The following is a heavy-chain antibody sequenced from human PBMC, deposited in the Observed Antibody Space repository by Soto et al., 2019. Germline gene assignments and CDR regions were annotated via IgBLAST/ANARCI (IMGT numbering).Heavy chain of an antibody. CDR2: IYYSGST. D-gene: IGHD1-7*01. V-gene: IGHV4-39*01. CDR1: GGSISSSTYY. J-gene: IGHJ3*02. Sequence: SETLSLTCTVSGGSISSSTYYWGWIRQPPGKGLEWIGSIYYSGSTYSNPSLKSRVTISVDTSKNQFSLQLSSVTAADTAVYYCARLRIEGTTYDALDIWGQGTMVTVSS. CDR3: ARLRIEGTTYDALDI.